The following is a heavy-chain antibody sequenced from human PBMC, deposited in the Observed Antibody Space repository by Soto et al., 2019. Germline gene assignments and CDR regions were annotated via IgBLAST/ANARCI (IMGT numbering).Heavy chain of an antibody. D-gene: IGHD3-16*01. CDR3: ARDSVPSLYYVGGPRD. CDR1: GGSINSYY. Sequence: QVQLQESGPGLVKPSETLTLTCTVSGGSINSYYWSWIRQPAGKGLEWIGRIYTTTGSTNYNPSLKSRVTMSVDTSKNQFSLNLRSVTAADTAVYYCARDSVPSLYYVGGPRDWGQGTLVTVSS. CDR2: IYTTTGST. V-gene: IGHV4-4*07. J-gene: IGHJ4*02.